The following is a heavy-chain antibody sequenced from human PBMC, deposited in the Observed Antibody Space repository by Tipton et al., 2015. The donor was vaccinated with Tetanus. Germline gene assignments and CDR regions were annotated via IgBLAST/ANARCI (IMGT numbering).Heavy chain of an antibody. Sequence: TLSLTCTVSGGSISSSSYYWGWIRQPPGKGLEWIGSIYYSGSTNYNPSLKSRVTMSVDTSKNQFSLKLSSVTAADTAVYYCARDDGMVQFDYWGQGTLVTVSS. CDR1: GGSISSSSYY. CDR3: ARDDGMVQFDY. D-gene: IGHD3-10*01. CDR2: IYYSGST. V-gene: IGHV4-39*07. J-gene: IGHJ4*02.